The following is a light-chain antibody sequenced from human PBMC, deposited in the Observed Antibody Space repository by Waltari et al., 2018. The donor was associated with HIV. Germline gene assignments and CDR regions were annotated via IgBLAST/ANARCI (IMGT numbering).Light chain of an antibody. CDR3: QQRSNWPLIT. Sequence: EIVLTQSPATLSLSPGKRATLSCRASQSVSSQLAWYQQKRGQAPRLLIYVASKRATGIPARFSGSGSGTDFTLTINSLEPEDFAVYYCQQRSNWPLITFGQGTRVEIK. J-gene: IGKJ5*01. V-gene: IGKV3-11*01. CDR2: VAS. CDR1: QSVSSQ.